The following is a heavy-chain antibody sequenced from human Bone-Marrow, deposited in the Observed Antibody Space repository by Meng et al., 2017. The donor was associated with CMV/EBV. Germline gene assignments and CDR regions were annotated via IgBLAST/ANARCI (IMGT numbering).Heavy chain of an antibody. CDR1: TSSA. CDR2: INAGNGHT. V-gene: IGHV1-3*01. CDR3: ARGYCSSTSCYPYYYYGMDV. Sequence: TSSAMHWVRQAPGQRLEWMGWINAGNGHTKYSQKFQGRVTITRDTSASTAYMELSSLRSEDTAVYYCARGYCSSTSCYPYYYYGMDVWGQGTTVTVSS. D-gene: IGHD2-2*01. J-gene: IGHJ6*02.